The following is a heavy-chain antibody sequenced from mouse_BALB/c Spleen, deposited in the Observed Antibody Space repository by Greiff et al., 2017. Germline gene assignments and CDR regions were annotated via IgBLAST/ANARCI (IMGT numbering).Heavy chain of an antibody. D-gene: IGHD2-1*01. Sequence: EVKLVESGPSLVKPSQTLSLTCSVTGDSITSGYWNWIRKFPGNKLEYMGYISYSGSTYYNPSLKSRISITRDTSKNQYYLQLNSVTTEDTATYYCASTGGNLLFYAMDYWGQGTSVTVSS. CDR2: ISYSGST. J-gene: IGHJ4*01. CDR1: GDSITSGY. V-gene: IGHV3-8*02. CDR3: ASTGGNLLFYAMDY.